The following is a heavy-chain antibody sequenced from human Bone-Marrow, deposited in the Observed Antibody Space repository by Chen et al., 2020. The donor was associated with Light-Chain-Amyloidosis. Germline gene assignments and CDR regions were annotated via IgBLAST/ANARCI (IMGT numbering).Heavy chain of an antibody. CDR2: ISSSSSYI. CDR1: GFTFSSYS. J-gene: IGHJ3*02. D-gene: IGHD1-26*01. Sequence: EVQLVESGGGLVKPGGSLRLFCAASGFTFSSYSMNWVRQAPGKGLEWVSSISSSSSYIYYADSVKGRFTISRDNAKNSLYLQMNSLRAEDTAVYYCASKSGEAFDIWGQGTMVTVSS. CDR3: ASKSGEAFDI. V-gene: IGHV3-21*01.